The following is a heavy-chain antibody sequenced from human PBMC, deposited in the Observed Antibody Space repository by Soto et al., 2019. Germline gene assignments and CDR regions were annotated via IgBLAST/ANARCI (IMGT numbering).Heavy chain of an antibody. CDR3: ARDPTDTAMVTSYYYYVMDV. V-gene: IGHV1-2*04. D-gene: IGHD5-18*01. CDR1: GYTFTGYY. CDR2: INPNSGGT. J-gene: IGHJ6*02. Sequence: GASVKVSCKASGYTFTGYYMHWVRQAPGQGLEWMGWINPNSGGTNYAQKFQGWVTMTRDTSISTAYMELSRLRSDDTAVYYCARDPTDTAMVTSYYYYVMDVWGQGTTVTVSS.